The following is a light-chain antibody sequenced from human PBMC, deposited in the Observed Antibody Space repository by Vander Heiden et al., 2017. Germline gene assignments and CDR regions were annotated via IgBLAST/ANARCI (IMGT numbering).Light chain of an antibody. CDR2: AAS. CDR3: QLLNSYPLRYT. J-gene: IGKJ2*01. V-gene: IGKV1-9*01. CDR1: QGISSY. Sequence: DIQLTQSPSFLSASVGDRVTITCRASQGISSYLAWYQQKPGKAPKLLIYAASTLQSGVPSSFSGSGSGTEFTLTISSLQPEDFATYYCQLLNSYPLRYTFGQGTKLEIK.